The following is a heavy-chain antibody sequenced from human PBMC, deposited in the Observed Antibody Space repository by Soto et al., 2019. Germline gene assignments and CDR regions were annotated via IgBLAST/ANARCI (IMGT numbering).Heavy chain of an antibody. CDR1: GYTFTSYY. CDR2: INPSGGST. J-gene: IGHJ4*02. Sequence: ASVKVSCKASGYTFTSYYMHWVRPAPGQGLEWMGIINPSGGSTSYAQKFQGRVTMTRDTPTSTVYMELSSLRSEDTAVYYCARDYSGYDSDGYYFDYWGQGTLVTVSS. CDR3: ARDYSGYDSDGYYFDY. V-gene: IGHV1-46*01. D-gene: IGHD5-12*01.